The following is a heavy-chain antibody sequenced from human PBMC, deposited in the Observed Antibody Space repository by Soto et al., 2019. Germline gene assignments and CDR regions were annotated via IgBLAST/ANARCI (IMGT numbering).Heavy chain of an antibody. CDR1: GFTFSSYE. J-gene: IGHJ5*02. D-gene: IGHD6-19*01. CDR2: ISSSGSTI. V-gene: IGHV3-48*03. CDR3: ARDRRAVAGGYNWFDP. Sequence: GGSLRLSCAVSGFTFSSYEMNWVRQAPGKGLEWVSYISSSGSTIYYADSVKGRFTISRDNAKNSLYLQMNSLRAEDTAVYYCARDRRAVAGGYNWFDPWGQGTLVTVSS.